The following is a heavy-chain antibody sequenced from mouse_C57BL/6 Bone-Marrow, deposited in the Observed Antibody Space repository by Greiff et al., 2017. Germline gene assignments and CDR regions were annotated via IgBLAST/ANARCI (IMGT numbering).Heavy chain of an antibody. CDR1: GYTFTSYW. D-gene: IGHD2-3*01. J-gene: IGHJ3*01. CDR2: IDPSDSST. Sequence: QVQLQQPGAELVMPGASVKLSCKASGYTFTSYWMHWVKQRPGQGLEWIGEIDPSDSSTNYNQKFKGKSTLTVDKSSSTAYMQLSSLTSEDSAVYYCARDFGYYVWFAYWGQGTLVTVSA. CDR3: ARDFGYYVWFAY. V-gene: IGHV1-69*01.